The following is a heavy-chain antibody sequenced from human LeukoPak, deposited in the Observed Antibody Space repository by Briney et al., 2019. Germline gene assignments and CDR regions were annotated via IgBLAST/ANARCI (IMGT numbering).Heavy chain of an antibody. CDR3: AKRNTMVRGGPCFDY. Sequence: GGSLRLSCAASGFTFSSYAMSWVRQAPGKGLEWVSAISGNGDTTYYADSVKGRFTVSRDNSEDTLYLQMNDLRPDDTAIYYCAKRNTMVRGGPCFDYWGQGLLVTVSS. CDR1: GFTFSSYA. J-gene: IGHJ4*02. D-gene: IGHD3-10*01. CDR2: ISGNGDTT. V-gene: IGHV3-23*01.